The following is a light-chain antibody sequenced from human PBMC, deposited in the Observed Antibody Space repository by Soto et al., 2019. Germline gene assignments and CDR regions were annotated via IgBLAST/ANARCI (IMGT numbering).Light chain of an antibody. CDR3: QQRVNRAT. Sequence: IVMTQSPATLSVSPGERATLSCRASQSVSSNLAWYQQKPGQAPRLLIYGASTRATGIPARFSGSGSGTGFTLTISSLEPEDFAVYYCQQRVNRATFGGGTKVDIK. V-gene: IGKV3-15*01. J-gene: IGKJ4*01. CDR2: GAS. CDR1: QSVSSN.